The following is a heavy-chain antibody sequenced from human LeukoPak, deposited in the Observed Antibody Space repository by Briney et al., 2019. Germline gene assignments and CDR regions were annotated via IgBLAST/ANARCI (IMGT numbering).Heavy chain of an antibody. D-gene: IGHD2-21*02. CDR1: DYSIISAYY. Sequence: SETLSLTCAVSDYSIISAYYWGWIRQPPGKGLEWIGSIYHSGSTDYNPSLKSRVTISVDTSKNQFSLKLRSVTAADTAVYYCGRDQAYCGGDCYFDFWGQGTLVTVSS. J-gene: IGHJ4*02. CDR2: IYHSGST. CDR3: GRDQAYCGGDCYFDF. V-gene: IGHV4-38-2*02.